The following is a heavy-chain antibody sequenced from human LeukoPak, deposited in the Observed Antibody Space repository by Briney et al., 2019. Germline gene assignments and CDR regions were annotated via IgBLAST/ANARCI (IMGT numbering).Heavy chain of an antibody. CDR3: ARGPGEYPLPTVLDY. CDR1: GGTFSSYA. D-gene: IGHD3-10*01. CDR2: IIPILDTT. V-gene: IGHV1-69*01. J-gene: IGHJ4*02. Sequence: SVKVSCKASGGTFSSYALTWVRQAPGQGLEYMGGIIPILDTTNYAQKFQGRVTITADESTSTAYMELSSLRSEDTAVYYCARGPGEYPLPTVLDYWGQGTLVTVSS.